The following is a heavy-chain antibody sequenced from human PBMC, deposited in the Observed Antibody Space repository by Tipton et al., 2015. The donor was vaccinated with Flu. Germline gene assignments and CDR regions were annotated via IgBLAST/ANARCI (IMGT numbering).Heavy chain of an antibody. CDR2: IHNSGTT. Sequence: GLVKPSETLSLTCTVSGGSISPYYWSWVRQPPGKRLEWIGYIHNSGTTYYNPSLKSRVTISLDTSKNQFSLRLTSVTAADTAVYYCARDIVDDLGSCTSTTCYYMDVWGIGTTVTVSS. CDR3: ARDIVDDLGSCTSTTCYYMDV. V-gene: IGHV4-59*01. J-gene: IGHJ6*03. D-gene: IGHD2-2*01. CDR1: GGSISPYY.